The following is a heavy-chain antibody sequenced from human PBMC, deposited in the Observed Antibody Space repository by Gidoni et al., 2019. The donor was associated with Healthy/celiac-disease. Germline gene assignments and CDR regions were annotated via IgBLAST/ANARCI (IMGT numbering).Heavy chain of an antibody. D-gene: IGHD3-3*01. J-gene: IGHJ4*02. V-gene: IGHV4-59*08. CDR3: ARLMTYDASNFDY. CDR2: IYYSGGT. CDR1: GCSISSYY. Sequence: QVQLQESGPGLVKPSETLSLTCTVSGCSISSYYWSWIRQPPGKGLEWIGYIYYSGGTNYNPSLKSRVTISVDTSKNQFSLKLSSVTAADTAVYYCARLMTYDASNFDYWGQGTLVTVSS.